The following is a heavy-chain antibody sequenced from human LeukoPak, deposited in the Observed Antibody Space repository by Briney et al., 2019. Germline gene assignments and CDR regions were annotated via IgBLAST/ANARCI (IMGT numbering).Heavy chain of an antibody. CDR1: GGTFSSYA. Sequence: ASVKVSCKASGGTFSSYAISWVRQAPGQGLEWMGGIIPIFGTANYAQKFQGRVTITTDESTSTAYMELSSLRSEDTAVYHCASLKNDAFDIWGQGTMVTVSS. J-gene: IGHJ3*02. V-gene: IGHV1-69*05. CDR2: IIPIFGTA. CDR3: ASLKNDAFDI.